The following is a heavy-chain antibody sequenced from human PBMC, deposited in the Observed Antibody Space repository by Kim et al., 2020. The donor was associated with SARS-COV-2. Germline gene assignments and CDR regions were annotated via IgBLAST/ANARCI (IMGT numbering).Heavy chain of an antibody. J-gene: IGHJ6*02. D-gene: IGHD2-8*01. V-gene: IGHV2-5*02. CDR1: GFSLSTSGVG. CDR3: ARSLGYCTNGVCTSYGMDV. Sequence: SGPTLVKPTQTLTLTCTFSGFSLSTSGVGVGWIRQPPGKALEWLALIYWDDDKRYSPSLKSRLTIPKDTSKNQVVLTMTNMDPVDTATYYCARSLGYCTNGVCTSYGMDVWGQGTTVTVSS. CDR2: IYWDDDK.